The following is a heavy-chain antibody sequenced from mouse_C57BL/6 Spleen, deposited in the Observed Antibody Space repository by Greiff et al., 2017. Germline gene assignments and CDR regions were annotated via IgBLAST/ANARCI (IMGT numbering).Heavy chain of an antibody. CDR3: ARDSSGYVGGYFDY. CDR2: IDPSDSET. Sequence: QVQLKQPGAELVRPGSSVKLSCKASGYTFTSYWMHWVKQRPIQGLEWIGNIDPSDSETHYNQKFKDKATLTVDKSSSTAYMQLSSLTSEDSAVYYCARDSSGYVGGYFDYWGQGTTLTVSS. CDR1: GYTFTSYW. V-gene: IGHV1-52*01. D-gene: IGHD3-2*02. J-gene: IGHJ2*01.